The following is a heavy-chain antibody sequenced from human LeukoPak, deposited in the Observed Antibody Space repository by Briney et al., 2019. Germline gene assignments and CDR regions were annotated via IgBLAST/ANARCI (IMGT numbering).Heavy chain of an antibody. CDR1: GFTFSSYS. CDR2: ISSSSSYI. V-gene: IGHV3-21*01. Sequence: GGSLRLSCAASGFTFSSYSMNWVRQAPGKGLEWVSSISSSSSYIHYADSVKGRFTISRGNAKNSLYLQMNSLRAEDTAVYYCAGINDYGDPTGAFDIWGQGTMVTVSS. D-gene: IGHD4-17*01. CDR3: AGINDYGDPTGAFDI. J-gene: IGHJ3*02.